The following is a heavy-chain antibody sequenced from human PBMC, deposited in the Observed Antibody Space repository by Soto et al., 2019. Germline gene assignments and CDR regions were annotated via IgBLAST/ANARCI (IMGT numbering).Heavy chain of an antibody. CDR3: ARRVCCTSCYHYHCGMDF. V-gene: IGHV1-18*01. J-gene: IGHJ6*02. D-gene: IGHD2-2*01. CDR2: ISAYNGNT. Sequence: ASVKVSCKASGYTFTSYGISWVRQAPGQGLEWMGWISAYNGNTNYAQKLQGRVTMTTDTSTSTAYMELRSLRSDDTAVYYCARRVCCTSCYHYHCGMDFWGQGTKVTVSS. CDR1: GYTFTSYG.